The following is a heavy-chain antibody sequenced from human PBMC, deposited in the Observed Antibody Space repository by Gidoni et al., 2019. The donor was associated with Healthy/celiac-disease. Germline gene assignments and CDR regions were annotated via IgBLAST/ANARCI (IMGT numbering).Heavy chain of an antibody. CDR2: IKQDGSEK. J-gene: IGHJ6*02. CDR1: GFTFSRYW. V-gene: IGHV3-7*01. Sequence: EVQLVESGGGLVQPGGSLRLSCAASGFTFSRYWMSWVRQAPGKGLEWVANIKQDGSEKYYVDSVKGRFTISRDNAKNSLYLQMNSLRAEDTAVYYCARDHQPNYYYYYGMDVWGQGTTVTVSS. CDR3: ARDHQPNYYYYYGMDV. D-gene: IGHD2-2*01.